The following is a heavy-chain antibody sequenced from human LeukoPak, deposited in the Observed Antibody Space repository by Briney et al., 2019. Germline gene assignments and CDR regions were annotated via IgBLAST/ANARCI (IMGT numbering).Heavy chain of an antibody. V-gene: IGHV4-34*01. Sequence: SETLSLTCAVYGESLNSYYWSWVRQPPGEGLEWIGEIYGGGTTKYNPSLKSRVAISMVPSKQQFSLRLSSVTAADTAVYYCARGAWATRLASWGLGTPVIVSS. J-gene: IGHJ4*02. D-gene: IGHD2-15*01. CDR3: ARGAWATRLAS. CDR1: GESLNSYY. CDR2: IYGGGTT.